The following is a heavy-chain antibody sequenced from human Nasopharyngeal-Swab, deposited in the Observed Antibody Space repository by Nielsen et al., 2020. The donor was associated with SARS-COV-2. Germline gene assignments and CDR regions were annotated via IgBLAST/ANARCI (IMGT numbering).Heavy chain of an antibody. V-gene: IGHV3-49*01. Sequence: GESLKISCTTSGFTFGDYAMSWFRQAPGKGVEWVGFIRSKTYGGAPEYAASMKGRFTISRDGAESIAYLQMNSLETEDTGVYYCARSVGSFYGQGAFDIWGQGTMVTVSS. CDR1: GFTFGDYA. J-gene: IGHJ3*02. CDR2: IRSKTYGGAP. D-gene: IGHD1-26*01. CDR3: ARSVGSFYGQGAFDI.